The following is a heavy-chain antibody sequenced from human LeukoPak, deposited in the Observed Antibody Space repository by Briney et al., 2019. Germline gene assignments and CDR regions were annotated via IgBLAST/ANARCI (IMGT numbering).Heavy chain of an antibody. CDR2: IIPIFGTA. V-gene: IGHV1-69*05. CDR3: AGPGGEELELDDAFDI. D-gene: IGHD1-1*01. CDR1: GGTFSSYA. J-gene: IGHJ3*02. Sequence: ASVKVSCKASGGTFSSYAISWVRQAPGQGLEWMGRIIPIFGTANYAQKFQGRVTITTDESTSTAYMELSSLRSEDTAVYYCAGPGGEELELDDAFDIWGQGTMVTVSS.